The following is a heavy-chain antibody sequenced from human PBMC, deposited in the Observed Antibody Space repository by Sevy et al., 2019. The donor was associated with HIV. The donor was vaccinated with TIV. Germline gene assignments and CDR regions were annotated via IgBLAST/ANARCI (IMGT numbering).Heavy chain of an antibody. CDR3: AREGCTKPHDY. CDR1: GFTFSKYS. V-gene: IGHV3-23*01. CDR2: LSFGCGEI. J-gene: IGHJ4*02. Sequence: GGSLRLSCAASGFTFSKYSMSWVRQPPGKGLEWVSTLSFGCGEINYADSVMGRFTISSDNSKSSVYLQMNNLGPEDTAVYYCAREGCTKPHDYWGQGTLVTVSS. D-gene: IGHD2-8*01.